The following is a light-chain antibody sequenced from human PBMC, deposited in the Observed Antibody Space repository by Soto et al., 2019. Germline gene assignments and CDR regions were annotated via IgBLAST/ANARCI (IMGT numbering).Light chain of an antibody. CDR2: EGS. J-gene: IGLJ1*01. CDR1: SSDVGSYNL. V-gene: IGLV2-23*01. Sequence: QSVLTQPASVSGSPGQSITISCTGTSSDVGSYNLVSWYQQHPGKAPKLMIYEGSKRPSGVSNRFSGSKSGNTASLTISGLQAEDEADYYCCSYAGSFRYVFGTGTKVIGL. CDR3: CSYAGSFRYV.